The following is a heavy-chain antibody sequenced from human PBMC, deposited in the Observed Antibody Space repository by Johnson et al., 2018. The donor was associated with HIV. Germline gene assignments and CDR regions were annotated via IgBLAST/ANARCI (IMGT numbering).Heavy chain of an antibody. CDR3: TRAWEGYEMLTGYYDAFDI. D-gene: IGHD3-9*01. Sequence: VQLVESGGGVVQRGGSLRVSCAASGFTFSSYGLSWVRQAPGKGLESLAKIKEDGSETYYVDSVKGRFTISRDNAKNSLYLQMNSLRAEDTAVYYCTRAWEGYEMLTGYYDAFDIWGPGTMVTVSS. CDR1: GFTFSSYG. V-gene: IGHV3-7*03. J-gene: IGHJ3*02. CDR2: IKEDGSET.